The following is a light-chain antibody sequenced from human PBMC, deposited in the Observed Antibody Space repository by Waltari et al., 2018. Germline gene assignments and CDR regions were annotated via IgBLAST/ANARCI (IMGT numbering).Light chain of an antibody. CDR2: KAS. V-gene: IGKV1-5*03. CDR3: QQYNIVPFT. CDR1: QTISYW. J-gene: IGKJ2*01. Sequence: DIQMTQSPSTLSASVGDRVTITCRASQTISYWLAWYQQKPGKAPKVLISKASTLEYGVPSRFSGSGSGTEFTLTISSLQPDDFATYFCQQYNIVPFTFGQGTKLETK.